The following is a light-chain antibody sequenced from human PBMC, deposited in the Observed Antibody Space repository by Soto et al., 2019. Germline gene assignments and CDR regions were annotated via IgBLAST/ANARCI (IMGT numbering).Light chain of an antibody. CDR3: QQYGSSRWT. V-gene: IGKV3-20*01. Sequence: EIVLTQSPCTLSLYPGERATLSCRAGQSVSSSYLAWYQQKPGQAPRLLIYGASSRATGIPDRFSGSGSGTDFTLTISRLEPEDFAVYYCQQYGSSRWTFGQGTNVDIK. CDR1: QSVSSSY. J-gene: IGKJ1*01. CDR2: GAS.